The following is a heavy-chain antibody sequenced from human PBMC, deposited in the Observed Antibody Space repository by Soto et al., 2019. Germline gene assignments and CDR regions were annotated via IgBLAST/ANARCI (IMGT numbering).Heavy chain of an antibody. CDR3: ARDSAGKTDWGLRGAFDF. D-gene: IGHD7-27*01. CDR2: MWYDGSNK. V-gene: IGHV3-33*01. J-gene: IGHJ3*01. CDR1: GFTFSDHG. Sequence: GVSLRLSCAASGFTFSDHGMHWVRQAPGKGLEWVAVMWYDGSNKYYADSVKGRFSISRDNSKNTLYLHMSSLRGEDTAVYYCARDSAGKTDWGLRGAFDFWGQGTMVTVSS.